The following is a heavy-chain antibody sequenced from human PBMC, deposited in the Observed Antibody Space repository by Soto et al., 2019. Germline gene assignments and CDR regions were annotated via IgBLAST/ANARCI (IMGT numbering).Heavy chain of an antibody. V-gene: IGHV3-9*01. D-gene: IGHD2-2*01. CDR3: TKGASTSCFSAFDL. CDR2: ISWNSGNI. Sequence: ESGGGVVQPGRSLRLSCTASGFTFDDYAMNWVRQAPGKGLEWVSSISWNSGNIVYADSVRGRFTISRDNAKTSLHLQMNRLRAEDTALYYCTKGASTSCFSAFDLWGQGTMVTVSS. CDR1: GFTFDDYA. J-gene: IGHJ3*01.